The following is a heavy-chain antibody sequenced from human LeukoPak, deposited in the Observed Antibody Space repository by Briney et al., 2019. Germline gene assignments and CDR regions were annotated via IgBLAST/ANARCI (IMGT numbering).Heavy chain of an antibody. D-gene: IGHD3-10*01. CDR2: ISSGGDT. J-gene: IGHJ4*02. Sequence: GGSLRLSCAASGFTFSSYAMHWVRQAPGKGLEWVSLISSGGDTHSADSVKGRFTISRDNSKNTLYLQMNTLRVEDTAIYYCARGDGYMIRDWGQGTLVTVSP. CDR1: GFTFSSYA. CDR3: ARGDGYMIRD. V-gene: IGHV3-66*01.